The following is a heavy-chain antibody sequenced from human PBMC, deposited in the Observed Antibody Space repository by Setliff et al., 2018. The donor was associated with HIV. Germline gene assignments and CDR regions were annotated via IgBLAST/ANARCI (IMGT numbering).Heavy chain of an antibody. CDR3: ASARIPTGGTSTSLDF. V-gene: IGHV3-21*01. CDR1: GFTFSNYS. CDR2: ISSSGSYI. D-gene: IGHD1-1*01. Sequence: GGSLRLSCAASGFTFSNYSMNWVRQAPGKGLEWVSSISSSGSYIYYAVSVKGRFTISRDNAKNSLYLQMNSLRAEDTAVYYCASARIPTGGTSTSLDFWGQGALVTVSS. J-gene: IGHJ4*02.